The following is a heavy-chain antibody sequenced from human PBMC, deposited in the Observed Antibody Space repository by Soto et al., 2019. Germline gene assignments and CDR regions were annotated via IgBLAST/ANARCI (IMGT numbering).Heavy chain of an antibody. V-gene: IGHV3-48*03. J-gene: IGHJ6*02. D-gene: IGHD4-4*01. CDR1: GFTFSSYE. CDR3: ARDPAIYSGKFDYGLDV. CDR2: IGTSGKTI. Sequence: GGSLRLSCAVSGFTFSSYEMNWVPQAPGKGLEWVSYIGTSGKTIYYADSVRGRFTISRDNAKNSLYLQMNSLRAEDTAVYFCARDPAIYSGKFDYGLDVWGRGTTVTVSS.